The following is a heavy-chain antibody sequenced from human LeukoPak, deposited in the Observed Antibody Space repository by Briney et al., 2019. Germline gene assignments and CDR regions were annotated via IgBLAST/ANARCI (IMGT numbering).Heavy chain of an antibody. J-gene: IGHJ4*02. Sequence: PGGSLRLSCAASGFTFSDYYMSWIRQAPGKGLEWISYISSSAGTIYYADSVKGRFTISRDNAKNSLYLQMNSLRVEDTAVYYCAKDRHSYSNDYFFDYWGQGTLVTVSS. V-gene: IGHV3-11*04. CDR3: AKDRHSYSNDYFFDY. D-gene: IGHD4-11*01. CDR1: GFTFSDYY. CDR2: ISSSAGTI.